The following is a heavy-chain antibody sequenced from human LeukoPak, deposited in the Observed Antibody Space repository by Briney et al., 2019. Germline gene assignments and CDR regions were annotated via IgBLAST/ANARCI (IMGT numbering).Heavy chain of an antibody. CDR2: INPDGSTT. CDR1: GFTLSTYW. CDR3: ARDLKTGWAHDY. D-gene: IGHD6-19*01. V-gene: IGHV3-74*01. Sequence: PGGSLRLSCAASGFTLSTYWMHWVRQAPGKGLVWVSRINPDGSTTTYADSVKGRFTISRDNSKNTMYLQMNSLRAEDTAVYYCARDLKTGWAHDYWGQGTLVTVSS. J-gene: IGHJ4*02.